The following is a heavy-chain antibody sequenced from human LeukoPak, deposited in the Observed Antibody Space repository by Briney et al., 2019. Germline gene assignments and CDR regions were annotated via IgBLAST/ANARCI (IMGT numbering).Heavy chain of an antibody. J-gene: IGHJ4*02. CDR2: IYYSGST. CDR1: GGSISSSSYY. Sequence: SETLSLTCTVSGGSISSSSYYWGWIRQPPGKGLEWIGSIYYSGSTYYNPSLKSRVTISVDTSKNQFSLKLSSVTAADTAVYYCVSRITIFGVVIADYFAYWGQGTLVTVSS. D-gene: IGHD3-3*01. CDR3: VSRITIFGVVIADYFAY. V-gene: IGHV4-39*01.